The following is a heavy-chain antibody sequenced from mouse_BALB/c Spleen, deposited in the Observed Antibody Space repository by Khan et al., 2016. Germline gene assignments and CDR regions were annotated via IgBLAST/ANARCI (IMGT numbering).Heavy chain of an antibody. J-gene: IGHJ3*01. Sequence: QVQLKQSGPGLVAPSQSLSITCTVSGFSITGFAVNWVRQPPGKGLEWLGVIWGDGSKDYDSALKYRLSISKDDSKSQFFLKMNMRQTDDTARYYCASDYDYDGGFAYWGQGTLVTVSA. V-gene: IGHV2-6-7*01. CDR1: GFSITGFA. D-gene: IGHD2-4*01. CDR2: IWGDGSK. CDR3: ASDYDYDGGFAY.